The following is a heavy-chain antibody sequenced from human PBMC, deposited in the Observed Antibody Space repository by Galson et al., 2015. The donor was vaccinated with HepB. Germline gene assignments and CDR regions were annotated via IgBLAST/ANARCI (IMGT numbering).Heavy chain of an antibody. CDR3: ARGPGRFSAMIVVGPFDY. V-gene: IGHV3-30-3*01. Sequence: SLRLSCAASGFTFSNYAMHWVRQAPGKGLEWVAVISYDGSNKYYADSVKGRFTISRDNSKNTLYLQMNSLRAEDTAVYYCARGPGRFSAMIVVGPFDYWGQGTLVTVSS. CDR1: GFTFSNYA. J-gene: IGHJ4*02. CDR2: ISYDGSNK. D-gene: IGHD3-22*01.